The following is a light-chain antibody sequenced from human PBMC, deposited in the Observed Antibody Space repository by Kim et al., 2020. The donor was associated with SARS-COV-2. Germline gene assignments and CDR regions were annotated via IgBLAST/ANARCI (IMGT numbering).Light chain of an antibody. CDR3: QQYNNWLPLT. CDR2: GAS. V-gene: IGKV3-15*01. CDR1: QSVSSN. Sequence: SAGGRATLSCRASQSVSSNLAWYQQKPGQAPRLLLYGASTRATGIPARFSGSGSGAEFTLTISSLQSEDFAVYYCQQYNNWLPLTFGGGTKVDIK. J-gene: IGKJ4*01.